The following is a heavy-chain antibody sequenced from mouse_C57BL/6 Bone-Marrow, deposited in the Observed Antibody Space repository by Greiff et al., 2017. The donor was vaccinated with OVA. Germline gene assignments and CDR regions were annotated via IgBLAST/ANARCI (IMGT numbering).Heavy chain of an antibody. CDR3: ARQDYYGSSFYYFDY. D-gene: IGHD1-1*01. J-gene: IGHJ2*01. CDR1: GYTFTGYW. V-gene: IGHV1-9*01. Sequence: VQRVESGAELMKPGASVKLSCKATGYTFTGYWIEWVKQRPGHGLEWIGEILPGSGSTNYNEKFKGKATFTADTSSNTAYMQLSSLTSEDSAIYYCARQDYYGSSFYYFDYWGQGTTLTVSS. CDR2: ILPGSGST.